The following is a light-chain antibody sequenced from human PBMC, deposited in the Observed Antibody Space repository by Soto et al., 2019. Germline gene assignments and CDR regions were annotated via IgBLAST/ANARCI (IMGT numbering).Light chain of an antibody. CDR3: QHYNSYSEA. Sequence: DIQRTPSPSTLSASVGDRVTITCRPSQRISSWLAWYQQKPGKAPKLLIYKASTLKSGVPSRFSGSGSGTEISLAISSRLPDDFATYDCQHYNSYSEAFGQGTKVDIK. CDR1: QRISSW. CDR2: KAS. V-gene: IGKV1-5*03. J-gene: IGKJ1*01.